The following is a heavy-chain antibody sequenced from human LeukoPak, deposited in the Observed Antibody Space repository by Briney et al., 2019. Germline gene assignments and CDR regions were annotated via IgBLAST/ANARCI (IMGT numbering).Heavy chain of an antibody. CDR3: ATDLGATTADFDY. Sequence: ASVKVSCKVSGYTLTELSMHWVRQAPGKGLEWMGGFDPEDGETIYAQKFQGRVTMTEDTSTDTAYMELSSLRSEDTAVDYCATDLGATTADFDYWGQGTLVTVSS. J-gene: IGHJ4*02. D-gene: IGHD1-26*01. V-gene: IGHV1-24*01. CDR1: GYTLTELS. CDR2: FDPEDGET.